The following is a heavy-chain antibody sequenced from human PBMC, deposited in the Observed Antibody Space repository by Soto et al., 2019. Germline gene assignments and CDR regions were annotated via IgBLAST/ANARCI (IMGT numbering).Heavy chain of an antibody. D-gene: IGHD1-1*01. CDR2: ISYSGST. J-gene: IGHJ4*02. V-gene: IGHV4-59*11. Sequence: ASETLSLTCTVSGGSITRHYWTLIRQPPGKGLEWIGYISYSGSTNYNPSLKSRVTMSLDTSKNQSSLKLTSVTAADTAVYYCAGYQQLIFDYWGQGTLVTVSS. CDR1: GGSITRHY. CDR3: AGYQQLIFDY.